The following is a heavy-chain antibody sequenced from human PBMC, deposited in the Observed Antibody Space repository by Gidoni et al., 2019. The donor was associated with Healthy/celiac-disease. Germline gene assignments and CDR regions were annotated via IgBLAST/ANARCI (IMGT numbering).Heavy chain of an antibody. CDR3: EKDLDSSGWSIGSFDY. CDR1: GFPFNSYA. CDR2: ISGSGGST. V-gene: IGHV3-23*04. Sequence: EVQLVESGGGLVQPGGPLRLSCAASGFPFNSYALNWVRQAPGKGLEWVSAISGSGGSTYYADSVKSRFTRSRDNSKNTMYLQINSLRAENTAVYYCEKDLDSSGWSIGSFDYWGQGTLVTVSS. J-gene: IGHJ4*02. D-gene: IGHD6-19*01.